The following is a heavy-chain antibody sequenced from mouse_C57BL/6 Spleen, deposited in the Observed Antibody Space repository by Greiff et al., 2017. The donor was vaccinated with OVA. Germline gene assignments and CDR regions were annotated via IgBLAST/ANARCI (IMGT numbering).Heavy chain of an antibody. CDR3: ARYGNYEDYFDY. CDR1: GYTFTSYW. J-gene: IGHJ2*01. Sequence: VQLQQPGAELVKPGASVKLSCKASGYTFTSYWMHWVKQRPGQSLEWIGMIHPNSGSTNYNEKFKSKATLTVDKSTSTAYMQLSSLTAEDSAVYYCARYGNYEDYFDYWGQGTTLTVSS. V-gene: IGHV1-64*01. CDR2: IHPNSGST. D-gene: IGHD2-1*01.